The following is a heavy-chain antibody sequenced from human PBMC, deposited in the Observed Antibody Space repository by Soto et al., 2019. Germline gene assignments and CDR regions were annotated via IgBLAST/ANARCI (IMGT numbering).Heavy chain of an antibody. CDR3: ARRYGPGFDY. CDR2: IYYSGST. J-gene: IGHJ4*02. CDR1: GGSISSYY. Sequence: PSETLSLTCTVSGGSISSYYCSWFRQPPGKGLEWIGYIYYSGSTNYNPSLKSRVTISVDTSKNQFSLKLSSVTAADTAVYYCARRYGPGFDYWGQGTLVTVSS. D-gene: IGHD4-17*01. V-gene: IGHV4-59*08.